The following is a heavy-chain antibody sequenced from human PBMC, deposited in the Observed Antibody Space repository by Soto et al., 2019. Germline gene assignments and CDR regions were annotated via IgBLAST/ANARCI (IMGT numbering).Heavy chain of an antibody. CDR1: GFTFSSYA. Sequence: GGSLRLSCAASGFTFSSYAMSWVRQAPGKVLEWVSAISGSGGSTCYADSVKGRFTISRDNSKNTLYLQMNSLRAEDTAVYYCAKAEFGGVIDRHFDYWGQGTLVTVSS. J-gene: IGHJ4*02. D-gene: IGHD3-16*02. CDR3: AKAEFGGVIDRHFDY. CDR2: ISGSGGST. V-gene: IGHV3-23*01.